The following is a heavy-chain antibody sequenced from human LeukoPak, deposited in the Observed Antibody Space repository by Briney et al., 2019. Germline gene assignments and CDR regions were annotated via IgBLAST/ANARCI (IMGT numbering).Heavy chain of an antibody. D-gene: IGHD2-2*01. Sequence: GGSLRLSCAASGFTFSSYSMNWVRQAPGKGLEWDSSISSSSSYIYYADSVKGRFTISRDNAKNSLYLQMNSLRAEDTAVHYCARDLVGRYCSSTSCTTIDYFDYWGQGTLVTVAS. CDR3: ARDLVGRYCSSTSCTTIDYFDY. J-gene: IGHJ4*02. V-gene: IGHV3-21*01. CDR2: ISSSSSYI. CDR1: GFTFSSYS.